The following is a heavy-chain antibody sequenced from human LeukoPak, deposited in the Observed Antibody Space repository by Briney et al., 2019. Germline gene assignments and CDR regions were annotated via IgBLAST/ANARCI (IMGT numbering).Heavy chain of an antibody. J-gene: IGHJ4*02. Sequence: GGCLRLSCVASGFTVSSSYMSWVRQAPGKRLEWVSVVYSDGTTYYADSVKGRFTVSRDNSKNTLYLQMNSLRVEDTAVYYCATSPASSCLDEWGQGTLVTVSS. V-gene: IGHV3-53*01. CDR2: VYSDGTT. CDR1: GFTVSSSY. CDR3: ATSPASSCLDE. D-gene: IGHD6-13*01.